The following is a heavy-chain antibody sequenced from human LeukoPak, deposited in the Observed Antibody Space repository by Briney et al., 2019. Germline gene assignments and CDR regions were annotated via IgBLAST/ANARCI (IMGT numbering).Heavy chain of an antibody. D-gene: IGHD2-15*01. CDR2: ISSSSSTI. V-gene: IGHV3-48*04. CDR3: AKDGVVAALGDNWFDP. J-gene: IGHJ5*02. CDR1: GFTFSSYS. Sequence: GGSLRLSCAASGFTFSSYSMNWVRQAPGKGLEWVSYISSSSSTIYYADSGRGRSTISRDNSKNSLYLQMNSLRAEDTALYYCAKDGVVAALGDNWFDPWGQGTQVTVSP.